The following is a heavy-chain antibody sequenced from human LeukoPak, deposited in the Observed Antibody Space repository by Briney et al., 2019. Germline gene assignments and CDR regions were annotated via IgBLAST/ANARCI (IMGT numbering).Heavy chain of an antibody. CDR2: INPNSGGT. CDR3: ARDATRWYCSSTSCYLSWFDP. V-gene: IGHV1-2*02. Sequence: ASVKVSCKASGYTFTSSGISWVRQAPGQGLEWMGWINPNSGGTNYAQKFQGGVTMTRDTSISTAYMELSRLRSDDTAVYYCARDATRWYCSSTSCYLSWFDPWGQGTLVTVSS. J-gene: IGHJ5*02. CDR1: GYTFTSSG. D-gene: IGHD2-2*01.